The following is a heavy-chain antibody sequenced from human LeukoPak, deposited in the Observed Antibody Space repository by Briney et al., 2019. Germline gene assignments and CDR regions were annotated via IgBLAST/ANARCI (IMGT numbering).Heavy chain of an antibody. CDR2: IIPIFGTA. J-gene: IGHJ4*02. CDR1: GGTFSSYA. V-gene: IGHV1-69*06. CDR3: ARERYCSGGSCSSRGFDY. D-gene: IGHD2-15*01. Sequence: ASVKVSCKASGGTFSSYAISWVQQAPGQGLEWMGGIIPIFGTANYAQKFQGRVTITADKSTSTAYMELSSLRSEDTAVYYCARERYCSGGSCSSRGFDYWGQGTLVTVSS.